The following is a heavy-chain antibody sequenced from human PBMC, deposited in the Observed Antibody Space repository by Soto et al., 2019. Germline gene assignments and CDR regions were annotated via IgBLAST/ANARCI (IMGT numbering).Heavy chain of an antibody. D-gene: IGHD6-13*01. CDR3: AREIGSWSPYYYYYGMDV. Sequence: SETLSLTCAVYGGSFSGYYWSWLRQPPGKGLEWIGEINHSGSTNYNPSLKSRVTISVDTSKNQFSLKLSSVTAADTAVYYCAREIGSWSPYYYYYGMDVWGQGTTVTVSS. CDR1: GGSFSGYY. CDR2: INHSGST. V-gene: IGHV4-34*01. J-gene: IGHJ6*02.